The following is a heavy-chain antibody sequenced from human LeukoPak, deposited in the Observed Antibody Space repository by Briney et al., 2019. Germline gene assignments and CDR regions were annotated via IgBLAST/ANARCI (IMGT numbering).Heavy chain of an antibody. CDR3: AKVTGGDMITYGGLDY. CDR2: IYYSGST. CDR1: GGSISSGDYY. J-gene: IGHJ4*02. D-gene: IGHD3-16*01. V-gene: IGHV4-30-4*01. Sequence: SETLSLTCTVSGGSISSGDYYWSWIRQPPGTGLEWIGYIYYSGSTYYNPSLKSRVTISVDTSKNQFSLKLSSVTAADTAIYYCAKVTGGDMITYGGLDYWGQGTLVTVSS.